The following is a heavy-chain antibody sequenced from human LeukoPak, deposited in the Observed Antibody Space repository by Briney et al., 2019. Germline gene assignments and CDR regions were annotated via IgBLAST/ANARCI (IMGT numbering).Heavy chain of an antibody. J-gene: IGHJ4*02. CDR3: ARDDEYGESLDY. V-gene: IGHV3-48*03. Sequence: GGSLRLSCAASGFTFSSYEMNWVRQAPGKGLERVSYISSSGSTIYYADSVKGRFTISRDNAKNSLYLQMNSLRAEDTAVYYCARDDEYGESLDYWGQGTLVTVSS. D-gene: IGHD4-17*01. CDR1: GFTFSSYE. CDR2: ISSSGSTI.